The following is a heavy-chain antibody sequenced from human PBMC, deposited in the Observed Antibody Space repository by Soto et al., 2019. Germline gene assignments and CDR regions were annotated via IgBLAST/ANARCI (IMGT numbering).Heavy chain of an antibody. CDR2: ISYDGSNK. V-gene: IGHV3-30*18. CDR3: AKGPDDFWSGYYVYQFYFDY. D-gene: IGHD3-3*01. CDR1: GFTFSSYG. Sequence: PGGSLRLSCAASGFTFSSYGMHWVRQSPGKGLEWVAVISYDGSNKYYADSVKGRFTISRDNSKNTLYLQMNSLRAEDTAVYYCAKGPDDFWSGYYVYQFYFDYWGQGTPVTVSS. J-gene: IGHJ4*02.